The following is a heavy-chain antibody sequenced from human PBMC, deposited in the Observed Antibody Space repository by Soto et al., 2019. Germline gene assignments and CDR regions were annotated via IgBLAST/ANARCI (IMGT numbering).Heavy chain of an antibody. CDR1: GFTFSSYG. V-gene: IGHV3-30*03. D-gene: IGHD3-3*01. J-gene: IGHJ5*02. CDR2: ISYDGSNK. Sequence: GGSLRLSCAASGFTFSSYGMHWVCQAPGKGLEWVAVISYDGSNKYYADSVKGRFTISRDNSKNTLYLQMNSLRAEDTAVYYCARDRIFEGITWFGPWGQGTLVTVAS. CDR3: ARDRIFEGITWFGP.